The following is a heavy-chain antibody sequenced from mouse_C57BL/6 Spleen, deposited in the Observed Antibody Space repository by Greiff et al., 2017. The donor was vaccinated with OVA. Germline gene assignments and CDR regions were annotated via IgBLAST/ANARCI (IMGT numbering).Heavy chain of an antibody. CDR3: AREGRFAY. CDR2: IYPGDGDT. CDR1: GYAFSSSW. V-gene: IGHV1-82*01. Sequence: VQLKESGPELVKPGASVKISCKASGYAFSSSWMNWVKQRPGKGLEWIGRIYPGDGDTNYNGKFKGKATLTADKSSSTAYMQLSSLTSEDSAVYFCAREGRFAYWGQGTLVTVSA. J-gene: IGHJ3*01.